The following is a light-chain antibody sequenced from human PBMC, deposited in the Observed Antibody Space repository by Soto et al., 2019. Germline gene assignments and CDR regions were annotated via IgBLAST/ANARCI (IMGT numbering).Light chain of an antibody. CDR1: QSISRF. CDR2: TAS. CDR3: EQSYSTPPLT. Sequence: LLMTQAPSSLSASVVCRVTITCRTSQSISRFLNWYQVKPGKAPKLLIYTASTLESGVPSRFSASGSGTDFTLTINNLQPEDSATYYCEQSYSTPPLTFGGGTNVDIK. J-gene: IGKJ4*01. V-gene: IGKV1-39*01.